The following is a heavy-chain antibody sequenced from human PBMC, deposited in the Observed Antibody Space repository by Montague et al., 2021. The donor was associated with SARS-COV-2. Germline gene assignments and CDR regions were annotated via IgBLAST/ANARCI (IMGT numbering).Heavy chain of an antibody. CDR2: IYYSGST. D-gene: IGHD3-22*01. J-gene: IGHJ3*02. V-gene: IGHV4-31*03. CDR3: ARVQGITMIVVVIGAFDX. Sequence: TLSLTCTVSGGSISSGGYYWSWIRQHPGKGLEWIGYIYYSGSTYYNPSLKSRVTISVDTSKNQFSLKPSSVTAADTAVYYCARVQGITMIVVVIGAFDXWGQGTMVTVSS. CDR1: GGSISSGGYY.